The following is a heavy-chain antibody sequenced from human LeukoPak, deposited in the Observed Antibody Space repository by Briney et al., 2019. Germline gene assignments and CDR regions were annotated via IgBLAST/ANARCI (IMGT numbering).Heavy chain of an antibody. Sequence: GGSLRLSCAPSGFTFSNYAMSWVRQAPGKGLEWVSVISGSGGRTYYADSVKGRFTISRDNSRNTVYLQMTSLRAEDTAVYYCAKVGDYYDSSGYYLVDAFDIWGQGTMVTVSS. CDR3: AKVGDYYDSSGYYLVDAFDI. J-gene: IGHJ3*02. D-gene: IGHD3-22*01. V-gene: IGHV3-23*01. CDR1: GFTFSNYA. CDR2: ISGSGGRT.